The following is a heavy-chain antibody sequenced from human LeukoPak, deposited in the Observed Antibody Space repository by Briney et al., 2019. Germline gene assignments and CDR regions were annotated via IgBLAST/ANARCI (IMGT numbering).Heavy chain of an antibody. Sequence: ASVKVSCKASGYTFTGYYMHWVRQAPGQGLEWMGWINPNSGGTNYAQKFQGRVTMTRDTSISTAYMELSRLRSDDTAVYYCASQTYCGGDCSPAFDIWGQGIMVTVSS. CDR3: ASQTYCGGDCSPAFDI. D-gene: IGHD2-21*02. J-gene: IGHJ3*02. CDR2: INPNSGGT. CDR1: GYTFTGYY. V-gene: IGHV1-2*02.